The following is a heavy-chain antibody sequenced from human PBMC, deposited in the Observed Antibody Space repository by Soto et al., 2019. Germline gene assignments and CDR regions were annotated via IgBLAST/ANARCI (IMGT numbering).Heavy chain of an antibody. Sequence: SETLSLTCTVSGGSISSYYWSWIRQPPGKGLEWIGYIYYSGSTNYNPSLKSRVTIQVDTSKNQFSLRLSSVTAADTAVYYCARGYCSGGSCLGYFDYWGQGTLVTVSS. V-gene: IGHV4-59*01. CDR2: IYYSGST. CDR1: GGSISSYY. CDR3: ARGYCSGGSCLGYFDY. J-gene: IGHJ4*02. D-gene: IGHD2-15*01.